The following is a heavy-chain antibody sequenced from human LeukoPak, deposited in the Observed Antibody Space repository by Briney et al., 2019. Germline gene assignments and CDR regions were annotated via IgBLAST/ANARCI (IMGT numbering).Heavy chain of an antibody. CDR2: IYYSGST. J-gene: IGHJ5*02. Sequence: SETLSLTCTVSGGSISSYYWSWIRQPPGKGLEWIGYIYYSGSTNYNPSLKSRVTISVDTSKNQFSLKLSSVTAADTAVYYCAREYYYDSSGYSQHYNWFDPWGQGTLVTVSS. CDR1: GGSISSYY. V-gene: IGHV4-59*01. CDR3: AREYYYDSSGYSQHYNWFDP. D-gene: IGHD3-22*01.